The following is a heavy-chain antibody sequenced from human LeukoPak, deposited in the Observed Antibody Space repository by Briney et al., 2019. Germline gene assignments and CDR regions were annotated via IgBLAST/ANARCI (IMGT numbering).Heavy chain of an antibody. Sequence: GGSLRLSCAASGFTVSSNYMSWVRQAPGKGLEWVSVIYAGGSTFYADSVKGRFTISRDKSKNTLYLQMNNLRAEDTAIYYCTRNWGSDNWFDPWGQGTLVTVSS. CDR2: IYAGGST. V-gene: IGHV3-53*01. CDR1: GFTVSSNY. D-gene: IGHD7-27*01. CDR3: TRNWGSDNWFDP. J-gene: IGHJ5*02.